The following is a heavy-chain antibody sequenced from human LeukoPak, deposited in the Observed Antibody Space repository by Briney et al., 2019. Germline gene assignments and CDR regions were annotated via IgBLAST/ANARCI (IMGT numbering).Heavy chain of an antibody. CDR1: GGSISPYY. CDR3: ARGASGYYQFDY. D-gene: IGHD3-22*01. J-gene: IGHJ4*02. CDR2: IYTSGST. Sequence: PSETLSLTCAVSGGSISPYYWSWIRQPAGKGLEWIGRIYTSGSTNYNPSLKGRVTMSVDASKNQSSLKLSSVTAADTAVYYCARGASGYYQFDYWGQGTLVTVSS. V-gene: IGHV4-4*07.